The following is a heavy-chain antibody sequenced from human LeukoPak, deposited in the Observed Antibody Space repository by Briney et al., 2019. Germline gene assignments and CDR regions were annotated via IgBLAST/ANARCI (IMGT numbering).Heavy chain of an antibody. V-gene: IGHV1-69*05. CDR1: GGTFSSYA. CDR3: ARAWGSSSWYVIDY. CDR2: IIPIFGTA. Sequence: ASVKVSCKASGGTFSSYAISWLRQAPGQGLKWMGGIIPIFGTANYAQKFQGRVTITTDEPTSTAYMELSSLRSEDTAVYYCARAWGSSSWYVIDYWGQGTLVTVSS. D-gene: IGHD6-13*01. J-gene: IGHJ4*02.